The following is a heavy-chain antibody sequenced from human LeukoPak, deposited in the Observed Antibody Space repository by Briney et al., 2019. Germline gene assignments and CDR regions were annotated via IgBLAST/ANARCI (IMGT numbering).Heavy chain of an antibody. Sequence: SETLSLTCAVYGGSFSGYYWNWVRQPPGKGLEWIGEINHSGNTNYNPSLKTRVTMSVDTSKSQFSLKLVSVTAADTAVYYCARYDYGDDRPMELFDYWGHGSLVTVSS. CDR2: INHSGNT. CDR1: GGSFSGYY. V-gene: IGHV4-34*01. J-gene: IGHJ4*01. CDR3: ARYDYGDDRPMELFDY. D-gene: IGHD4-17*01.